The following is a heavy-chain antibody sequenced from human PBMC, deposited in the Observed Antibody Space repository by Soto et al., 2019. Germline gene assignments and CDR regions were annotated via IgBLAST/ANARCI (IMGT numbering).Heavy chain of an antibody. V-gene: IGHV4-4*02. CDR1: GDSIKTETC. CDR2: IKHTGDA. J-gene: IGHJ5*01. Sequence: QVHLQESGPGLVKPSETLSLTCAVSGDSIKTETCWSWLLQLPRTGLEWTGEIKHTGDANSNPARRSRVSMSVARTKHQVCLNLRSVSAGDTAVYFCAREGRLPWFESWGQGNLVTVSS. CDR3: AREGRLPWFES.